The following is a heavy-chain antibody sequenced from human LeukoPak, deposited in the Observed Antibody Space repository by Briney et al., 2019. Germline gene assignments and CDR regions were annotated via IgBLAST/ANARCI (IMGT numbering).Heavy chain of an antibody. D-gene: IGHD2-15*01. CDR3: AREPLGVVVVVAATGYFDY. CDR2: ISSSGSTI. V-gene: IGHV3-48*03. CDR1: GFTFSSYE. Sequence: GGSLRLPCAASGFTFSSYEMNWVRQAPGKGLEWVSYISSSGSTIYYADSVKGRFTISRDNAKNSLYLQMNSLRAEDTAVYYCAREPLGVVVVVAATGYFDYWGQGTLVTVSS. J-gene: IGHJ4*02.